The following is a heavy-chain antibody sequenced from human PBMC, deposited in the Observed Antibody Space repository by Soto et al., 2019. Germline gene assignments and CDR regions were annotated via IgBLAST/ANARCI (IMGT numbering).Heavy chain of an antibody. CDR1: GGSISSGGDY. J-gene: IGHJ6*02. D-gene: IGHD2-15*01. V-gene: IGHV4-31*03. CDR2: IYYSGST. Sequence: QVQLQESGPGLVKPSQTLSLTCTVSGGSISSGGDYWSWIRQHPGKGLEWIGYIYYSGSTYYNPSLKSRVTLSVDTPKNHFSLKLSSVTAADTAVYYCARATPYYYYGMDVWGQGTTVTVSS. CDR3: ARATPYYYYGMDV.